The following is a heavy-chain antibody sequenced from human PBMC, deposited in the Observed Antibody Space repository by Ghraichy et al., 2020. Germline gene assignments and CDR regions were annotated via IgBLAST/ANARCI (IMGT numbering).Heavy chain of an antibody. J-gene: IGHJ5*02. CDR1: GGSISSSSYY. D-gene: IGHD3-22*01. CDR3: AGMIVVADNWFDP. V-gene: IGHV4-61*05. CDR2: IYYSGST. Sequence: SETLSLTCTVSGGSISSSSYYWGWIRQPPGKGLEWIGYIYYSGSTNYNPSLKSRVTISVDTSKNQFSLKLSSVTAADTAVYYCAGMIVVADNWFDPWGQGTLVTVSS.